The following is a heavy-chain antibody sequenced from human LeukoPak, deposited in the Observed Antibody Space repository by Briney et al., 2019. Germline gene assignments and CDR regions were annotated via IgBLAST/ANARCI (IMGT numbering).Heavy chain of an antibody. V-gene: IGHV4-39*07. Sequence: SETLSLTCTVSGGSISSSSYYWGWIRQPPGKGLEWIGSIYYSGSTNYNPSLKSRVTISVDTSKNQFSLKLSSVTAADTAVYYCARGSPGYSSSWPQYFQHWGQGTLVTVSS. J-gene: IGHJ1*01. D-gene: IGHD6-13*01. CDR3: ARGSPGYSSSWPQYFQH. CDR1: GGSISSSSYY. CDR2: IYYSGST.